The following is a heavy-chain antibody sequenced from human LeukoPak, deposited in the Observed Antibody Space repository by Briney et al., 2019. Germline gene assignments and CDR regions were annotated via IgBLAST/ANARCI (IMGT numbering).Heavy chain of an antibody. CDR1: GFTFSSYS. Sequence: GGSLRLSCAASGFTFSSYSMNWVRQAPGKGLEWVSYISSSSSTIYYADSVKGRFTISRDNAKNSLYLQMNSLRAEDTAVYYCAREVAMWGYYYYMDVWGKGTTVTVSS. CDR2: ISSSSSTI. V-gene: IGHV3-48*01. CDR3: AREVAMWGYYYYMDV. J-gene: IGHJ6*03. D-gene: IGHD2-15*01.